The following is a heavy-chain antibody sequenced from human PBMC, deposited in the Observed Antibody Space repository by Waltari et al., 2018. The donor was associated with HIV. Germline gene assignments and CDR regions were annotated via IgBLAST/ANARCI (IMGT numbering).Heavy chain of an antibody. J-gene: IGHJ6*02. CDR3: ARQRPLRGSSYYYGMDV. CDR1: GGSISSGGYY. D-gene: IGHD6-25*01. Sequence: QVQLQESGPGLVKPSQTLSLTCTVSGGSISSGGYYWSWIRQHPGKGLEWIGYIYYSGITYYNPSLKSRVTISVDTSKNQCSLKLSSVTAADTAVYYCARQRPLRGSSYYYGMDVWGQGTTVTVSS. V-gene: IGHV4-31*03. CDR2: IYYSGIT.